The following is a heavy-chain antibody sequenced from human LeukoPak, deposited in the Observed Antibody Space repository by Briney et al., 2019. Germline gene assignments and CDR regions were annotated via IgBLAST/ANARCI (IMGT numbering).Heavy chain of an antibody. CDR3: ARGTAMVLRNNYYFDS. Sequence: PSETLSLTCAVYGGSFSNYYWTWIRQLPGKGLEWIGEINHGGSPNYSPSLKSRVTISVDTSKSQLSLKLSSVTAADTAVYYCARGTAMVLRNNYYFDSWGQGTLVTVSS. CDR2: INHGGSP. V-gene: IGHV4-34*01. J-gene: IGHJ4*02. D-gene: IGHD5-18*01. CDR1: GGSFSNYY.